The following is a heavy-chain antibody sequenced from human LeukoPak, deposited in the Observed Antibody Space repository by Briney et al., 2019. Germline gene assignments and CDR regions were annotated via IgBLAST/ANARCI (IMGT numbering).Heavy chain of an antibody. CDR2: ISSYNGNT. J-gene: IGHJ5*02. CDR3: ARPRRSGWWFDP. V-gene: IGHV1-18*01. Sequence: ASVKVSCKASGYTFTRYGISWVRQAPGQGLEWMGWISSYNGNTNYAQKLQGRVTMTTDTSTSTAYMELRSLRSDDTAVYYCARPRRSGWWFDPWGQGTLVTVSS. CDR1: GYTFTRYG. D-gene: IGHD3-10*01.